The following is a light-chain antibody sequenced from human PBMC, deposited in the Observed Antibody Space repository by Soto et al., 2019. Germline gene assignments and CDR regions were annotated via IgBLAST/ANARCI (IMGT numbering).Light chain of an antibody. CDR2: EDN. CDR3: QSYDSSIPVV. J-gene: IGLJ2*01. CDR1: SGSIASNY. V-gene: IGLV6-57*04. Sequence: NFMLTQPHSVSESPGKTVTISCTRSSGSIASNYVQWYQQRPGSAPTTVIYEDNQRPSGVTDRFSGSIDSSSNSASLTISGLKTEDEADYYCQSYDSSIPVVFGGGTKLTVL.